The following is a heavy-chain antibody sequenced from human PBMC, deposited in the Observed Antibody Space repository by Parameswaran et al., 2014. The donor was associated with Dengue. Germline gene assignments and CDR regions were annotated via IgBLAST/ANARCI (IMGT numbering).Heavy chain of an antibody. Sequence: VRQAPGKGLEWVATIKQDGGERHYVDSVTGRFAISRDNAKNSMFLQMNSLRAEDTAVYYCVRNKRWLAYFDYWGQGTLVTVSS. J-gene: IGHJ4*02. CDR2: IKQDGGER. CDR3: VRNKRWLAYFDY. D-gene: IGHD6-19*01. V-gene: IGHV3-7*03.